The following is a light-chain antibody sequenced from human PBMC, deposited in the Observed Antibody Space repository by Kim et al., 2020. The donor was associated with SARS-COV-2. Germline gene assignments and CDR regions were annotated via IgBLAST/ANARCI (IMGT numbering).Light chain of an antibody. CDR1: SSYIGGYNY. Sequence: GQSITISCTGTSSYIGGYNYVSSYQQHPGKAPKLMIYAVSKRSSGVSNRFSGSKSGNTASLTISGLQAEDEADYYCSSITSSSTGVFGGGTKLTVL. V-gene: IGLV2-14*04. CDR2: AVS. J-gene: IGLJ2*01. CDR3: SSITSSSTGV.